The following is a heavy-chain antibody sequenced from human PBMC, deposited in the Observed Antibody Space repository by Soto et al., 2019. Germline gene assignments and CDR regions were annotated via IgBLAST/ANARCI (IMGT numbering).Heavy chain of an antibody. J-gene: IGHJ1*01. CDR2: ISGSGSMK. V-gene: IGHV3-23*01. CDR3: AKEAVAREKVQIPGDS. CDR1: GLTFRNYA. D-gene: IGHD7-27*01. Sequence: LRLSCTASGLTFRNYAMTWVRQAPGRGLEWVSGISGSGSMKYYADSVKGRFTISRDNSKNMLFLQMDSLTDEDTAMYHCAKEAVAREKVQIPGDSWGQGTLVTVSS.